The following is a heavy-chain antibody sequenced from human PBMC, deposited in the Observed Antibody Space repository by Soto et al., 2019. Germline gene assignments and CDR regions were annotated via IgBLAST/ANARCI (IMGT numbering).Heavy chain of an antibody. CDR3: ARGYGYGMDV. Sequence: QVQLGESGGGVVQPGRSLRLSCAASGFTFSSYAMHWVGQAPGKGLEWVAVISYDGSNKYYADSVKGRFTISRDNSKNTLYLQMNSLIAEDTAVYYCARGYGYGMDVWGQGTTVTVSS. J-gene: IGHJ6*02. V-gene: IGHV3-30-3*01. D-gene: IGHD5-18*01. CDR1: GFTFSSYA. CDR2: ISYDGSNK.